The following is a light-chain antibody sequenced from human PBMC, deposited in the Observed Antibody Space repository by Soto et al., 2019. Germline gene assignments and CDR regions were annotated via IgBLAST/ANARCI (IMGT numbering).Light chain of an antibody. J-gene: IGKJ1*01. CDR2: AAS. CDR3: QQSYSTAWT. Sequence: DIQMTQSPSTLSGAVGDRVAITCRASQTISSWLAWYHQKSGKAPNLLIYAASSLQSGVPSSFSGSGSGTDFTLTNNSLLPEDFATYYCQQSYSTAWTFGQGTKVDIK. CDR1: QTISSW. V-gene: IGKV1-39*01.